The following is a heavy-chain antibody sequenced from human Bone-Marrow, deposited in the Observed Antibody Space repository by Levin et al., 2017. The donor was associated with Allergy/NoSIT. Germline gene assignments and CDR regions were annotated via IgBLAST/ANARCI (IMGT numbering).Heavy chain of an antibody. Sequence: GGSLRLSCAASGFTFDTYALNWVRQAPGKGLEWVSIIDGSGGSTHYADSVKGRFTLSRDNSKNTVYLQMSSLRVEDTAVYYCAESPGRHDFWSVYLPPATVVDYWGQGTLVTVS. J-gene: IGHJ4*02. V-gene: IGHV3-23*01. CDR1: GFTFDTYA. CDR3: AESPGRHDFWSVYLPPATVVDY. CDR2: IDGSGGST. D-gene: IGHD3-3*01.